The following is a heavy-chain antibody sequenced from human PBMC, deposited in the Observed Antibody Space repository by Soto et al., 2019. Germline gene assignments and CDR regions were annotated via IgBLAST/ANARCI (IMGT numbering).Heavy chain of an antibody. Sequence: QVQLQESGPGLVKPSQTLSLTCTVSGGSISTDDYYWTWIRQPPGKGLEWIGYIYYSGSTYYNPSLRTRVTISIATSKNQFSLKPTSVTAADTAVYYCARSTGRYWGQGTLVTVSS. D-gene: IGHD2-21*01. CDR2: IYYSGST. CDR1: GGSISTDDYY. CDR3: ARSTGRY. V-gene: IGHV4-30-4*01. J-gene: IGHJ4*02.